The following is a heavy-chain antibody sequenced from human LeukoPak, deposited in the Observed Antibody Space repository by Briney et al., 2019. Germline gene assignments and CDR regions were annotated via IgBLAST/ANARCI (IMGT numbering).Heavy chain of an antibody. CDR3: ARGGYYDSSGYYYLAFDI. V-gene: IGHV3-30*14. Sequence: GGSLRLSCAASGFIFSSYAMHWVRQAPGKGLEWLGIISYDGVNEFYADSVKGRFTISRDNSKNTLYLQMNSLRAEDTAVYYCARGGYYDSSGYYYLAFDIWGQGTMVTVSS. CDR1: GFIFSSYA. J-gene: IGHJ3*02. CDR2: ISYDGVNE. D-gene: IGHD3-22*01.